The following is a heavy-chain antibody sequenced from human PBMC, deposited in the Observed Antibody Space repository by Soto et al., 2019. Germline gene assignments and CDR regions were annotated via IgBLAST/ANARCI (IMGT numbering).Heavy chain of an antibody. CDR2: IYYSGST. Sequence: PSETLSLTCTVSGGSIISSSYYWGWIRQPPGKGLEWIGSIYYSGSTYYNPSLKSRVTISVDTSKNQFSLKLSSVTAADTAVYYRASSYSGWYYFDYWGQGTLVSVSS. D-gene: IGHD6-19*01. V-gene: IGHV4-39*01. CDR3: ASSYSGWYYFDY. CDR1: GGSIISSSYY. J-gene: IGHJ4*02.